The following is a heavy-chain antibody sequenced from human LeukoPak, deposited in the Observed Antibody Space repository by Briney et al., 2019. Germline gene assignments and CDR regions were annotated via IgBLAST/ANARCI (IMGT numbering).Heavy chain of an antibody. D-gene: IGHD3-22*01. CDR3: AKDRRNRITMIVVVELLDY. CDR2: ISGSGGST. CDR1: GFTFSSYA. V-gene: IGHV3-23*01. J-gene: IGHJ4*02. Sequence: QSGGSLRLSCAASGFTFSSYAMSWVRQAPGKGLEWVSAISGSGGSTYYADSVKGRFTISRDNSKNTLYLQMNSLRAEDTAVYYCAKDRRNRITMIVVVELLDYWGQGTLVTVSS.